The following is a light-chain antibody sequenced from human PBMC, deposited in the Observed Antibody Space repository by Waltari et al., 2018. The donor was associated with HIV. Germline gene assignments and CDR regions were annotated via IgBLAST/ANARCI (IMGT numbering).Light chain of an antibody. CDR3: YSTDSSGNHREV. J-gene: IGLJ2*01. CDR1: ALPKKY. V-gene: IGLV3-10*01. CDR2: EDS. Sequence: SYELTQPPSVSVSPGQTARITCSGDALPKKYAYWYQPKSGQAPVLVIYEDSKRPSGIPERFSGSSSGTMATLTISGAQVEDEADYYCYSTDSSGNHREVFGGGTKLTVL.